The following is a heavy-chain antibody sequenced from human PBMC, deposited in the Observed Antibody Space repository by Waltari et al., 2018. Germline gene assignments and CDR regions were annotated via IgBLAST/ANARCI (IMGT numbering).Heavy chain of an antibody. J-gene: IGHJ5*02. CDR2: IYYSGST. V-gene: IGHV4-31*03. CDR3: ASWMGWFDP. CDR1: GGPLHSGGYY. D-gene: IGHD2-2*03. Sequence: QVQLQESGSGLVTPSQTLSLTCTVSGGPLHSGGYYWSWIRPHPGKGLEWIGYIYYSGSTYYNPSLKSRVTISVDTSKNQFSLKLSSVTAADTAVYYCASWMGWFDPWGQGTLVTVSS.